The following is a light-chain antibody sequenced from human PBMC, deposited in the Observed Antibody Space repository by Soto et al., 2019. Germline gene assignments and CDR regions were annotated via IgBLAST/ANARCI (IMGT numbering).Light chain of an antibody. CDR1: ESVDIN. J-gene: IGKJ1*01. V-gene: IGKV3-15*01. CDR2: GAS. Sequence: EIGLTQSPPTLSGSPGERGILSCRASESVDINLAWYQQKPGQAPRPIIYGASTRATDTPATFSGRGSGTEFTLTISSLQSEDFAVSYCQQYKNSPRTFGQGTKV. CDR3: QQYKNSPRT.